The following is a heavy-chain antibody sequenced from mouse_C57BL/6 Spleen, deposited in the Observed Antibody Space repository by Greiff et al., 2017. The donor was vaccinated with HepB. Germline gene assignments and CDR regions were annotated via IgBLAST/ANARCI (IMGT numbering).Heavy chain of an antibody. D-gene: IGHD4-1*01. CDR1: GYTFTSYD. Sequence: QVQLKQSGPELVKPGASVKLSCKASGYTFTSYDINWVKQRPGQGREGIGWIYPGDGSTKYNEKFKGKATLTVDTSSSTAYMELHSLTSEDSAVYFCARWTGTWFAYWGQGTLVTVSA. CDR2: IYPGDGST. CDR3: ARWTGTWFAY. J-gene: IGHJ3*01. V-gene: IGHV1-85*01.